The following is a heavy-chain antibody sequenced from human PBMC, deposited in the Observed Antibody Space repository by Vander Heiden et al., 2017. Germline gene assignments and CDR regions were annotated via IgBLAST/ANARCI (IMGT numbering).Heavy chain of an antibody. Sequence: EVQLLESGGGLVQPGGSLRLSCAASGFTFSSHARSWVRQARGKGLGWVSASSGSGGSTYYADSVKGRFTISRDNSKNTLYLQMNSLRAEDTAVYYCAKDWGYGGLRFDPWGQGTLVTVSS. J-gene: IGHJ5*02. CDR2: SSGSGGST. D-gene: IGHD5-12*01. V-gene: IGHV3-23*01. CDR3: AKDWGYGGLRFDP. CDR1: GFTFSSHA.